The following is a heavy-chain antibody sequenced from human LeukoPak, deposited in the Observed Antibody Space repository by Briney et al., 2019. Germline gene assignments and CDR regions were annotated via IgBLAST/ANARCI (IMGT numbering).Heavy chain of an antibody. CDR1: GFTLSSHS. CDR3: ARFNSGYYYYMDV. CDR2: ISSSSSYI. J-gene: IGHJ6*03. Sequence: PGGSLRLSCAASGFTLSSHSMNWVRQAPGKGLEWVSSISSSSSYIYYADSVKGRFTISRDNARNSLYLQMNSLRAEDTAVYYYARFNSGYYYYMDVWGKGTTVTVSS. D-gene: IGHD1-26*01. V-gene: IGHV3-21*01.